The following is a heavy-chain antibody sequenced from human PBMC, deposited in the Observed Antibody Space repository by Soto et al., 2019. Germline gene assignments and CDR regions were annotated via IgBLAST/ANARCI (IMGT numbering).Heavy chain of an antibody. Sequence: SLRLSCTASGFTFGDYAMSWVRQAPGKGLEWVGFIRSKAYGGTTEYAASVKGRFTISRDDSKSIAYLQMNSLKTEDTAVYYCTRASGSYYVANFDYWGQGTLVTVSS. CDR2: IRSKAYGGTT. D-gene: IGHD1-26*01. CDR1: GFTFGDYA. V-gene: IGHV3-49*04. CDR3: TRASGSYYVANFDY. J-gene: IGHJ4*02.